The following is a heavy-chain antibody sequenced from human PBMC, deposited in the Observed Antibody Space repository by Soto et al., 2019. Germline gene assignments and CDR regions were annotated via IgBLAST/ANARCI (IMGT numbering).Heavy chain of an antibody. D-gene: IGHD5-18*01. Sequence: SETLSLTCTVPGGSISSGGYYWSWIRQHPGKGLEWIGYIYYSGSTYYNPSLKSRVTISVDTSKNQFSLKLSSVTAADTAVYYCAREGSIQLSSSNYGLTDYWGQGTLVTVSS. J-gene: IGHJ4*02. CDR2: IYYSGST. V-gene: IGHV4-31*03. CDR3: AREGSIQLSSSNYGLTDY. CDR1: GGSISSGGYY.